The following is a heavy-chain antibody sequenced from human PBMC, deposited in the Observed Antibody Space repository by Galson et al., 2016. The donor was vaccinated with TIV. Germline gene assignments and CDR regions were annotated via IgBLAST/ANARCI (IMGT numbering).Heavy chain of an antibody. CDR2: IVPIFGTR. J-gene: IGHJ5*01. D-gene: IGHD5-24*01. Sequence: SVKVSCKASGGTFSSYSINWVRQAPGQGLEWMGGIVPIFGTRNFPKNFRDRVKMTTDDSTSTAYMELSSLRSDDTAVYYCATLQSALQRWTVALIIIPINESKPLQGLSWG. CDR1: GGTFSSYS. CDR3: ATLQSALQRWTVALIIIPINESKPLQGLS. V-gene: IGHV1-69*05.